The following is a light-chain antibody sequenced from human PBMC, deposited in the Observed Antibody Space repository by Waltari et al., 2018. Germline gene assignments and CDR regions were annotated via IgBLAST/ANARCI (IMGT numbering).Light chain of an antibody. CDR1: QSISNY. V-gene: IGKV1-39*01. CDR3: QQSYSTPRLT. J-gene: IGKJ4*01. CDR2: AAS. Sequence: DLQMTQSPSSLSASVGDRVTITCRASQSISNYLNWYQQKPEKAPKLLIYAASSLQSGVPSRFSGSGSGTDFTLTISSLQPEDFATYYCQQSYSTPRLTFGGGTKVEIK.